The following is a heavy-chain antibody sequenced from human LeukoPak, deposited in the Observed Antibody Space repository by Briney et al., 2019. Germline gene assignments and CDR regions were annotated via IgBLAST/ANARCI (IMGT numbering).Heavy chain of an antibody. CDR3: ASARELLWCPSAFDI. J-gene: IGHJ3*02. D-gene: IGHD3-10*01. Sequence: GGSLRLSCAASVFTFSSYWMNWVRQAPGKGLEGVASIQQDGYETYYVDSFKGRFTISRDNAKDSLYLQLNSLRGEDTDVYYCASARELLWCPSAFDIWGRGTMVTVSS. V-gene: IGHV3-7*01. CDR1: VFTFSSYW. CDR2: IQQDGYET.